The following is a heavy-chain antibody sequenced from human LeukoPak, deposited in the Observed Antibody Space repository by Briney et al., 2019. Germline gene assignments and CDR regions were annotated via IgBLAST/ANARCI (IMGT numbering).Heavy chain of an antibody. J-gene: IGHJ4*02. D-gene: IGHD3-22*01. CDR3: ARRYFYDSGGYYYYFDY. V-gene: IGHV4-39*01. CDR1: GGSISSSSYY. Sequence: SETLSLTCTLSGGSISSSSYYWGWIRQPPGKGLGWTGSIYYSRSTYYNPSLKSRVTISVDTSKNQFSLKLSSVTAADTAVYYCARRYFYDSGGYYYYFDYWGQGTLVTVSS. CDR2: IYYSRST.